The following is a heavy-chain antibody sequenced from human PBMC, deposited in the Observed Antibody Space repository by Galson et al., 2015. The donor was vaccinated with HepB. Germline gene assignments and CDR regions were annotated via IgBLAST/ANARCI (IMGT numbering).Heavy chain of an antibody. CDR2: ISAYNGNT. V-gene: IGHV1-18*04. Sequence: SCKASGYTFTSYGISWVRQAPGQGLEWMGWISAYNGNTNYAQKLQGRVTMTTDTSTSTAYMELRSLRSDDTAVYYCATRFDYDILTGYYNVDDYWAREPWSPSPQ. CDR1: GYTFTSYG. J-gene: IGHJ4*02. CDR3: ATRFDYDILTGYYNVDDY. D-gene: IGHD3-9*01.